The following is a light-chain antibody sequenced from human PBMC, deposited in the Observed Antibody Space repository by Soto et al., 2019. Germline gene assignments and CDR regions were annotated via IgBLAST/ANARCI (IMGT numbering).Light chain of an antibody. CDR3: QQYGSSPLFS. CDR1: ESISGTF. CDR2: GAS. V-gene: IGKV3-20*01. J-gene: IGKJ3*01. Sequence: EIVLTQSPGPLSLSPGERATLSCRASESISGTFLTWYQKKPGQAPRLLLFGASKRAAGIPDRFSGSGSGTDFTLTISRLEPEDFAVYYCQQYGSSPLFSFGPGTKVDVK.